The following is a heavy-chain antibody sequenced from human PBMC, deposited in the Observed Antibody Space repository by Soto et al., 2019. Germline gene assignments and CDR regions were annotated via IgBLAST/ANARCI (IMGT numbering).Heavy chain of an antibody. V-gene: IGHV5-10-1*01. J-gene: IGHJ5*02. CDR2: IDPRDSYV. D-gene: IGHD2-2*01. CDR3: ARLFCSTTTCDSWFDP. Sequence: KDSCTGIRYTFTTIWVTWVRQMPVKGLEWMGRIDPRDSYVNYSPSFQGHVTISVDKSISTAYLQWGSLKASDTAMYYCARLFCSTTTCDSWFDPWGQGTLVTVPS. CDR1: RYTFTTIW.